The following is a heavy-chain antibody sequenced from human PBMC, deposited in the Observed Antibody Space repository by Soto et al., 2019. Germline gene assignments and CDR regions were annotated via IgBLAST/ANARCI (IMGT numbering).Heavy chain of an antibody. V-gene: IGHV1-69*13. D-gene: IGHD3-22*01. CDR3: ARGRAKNYYDSSGYLTFDY. Sequence: SVKVSCKASGGTFSSYAISWVRQAPGQGLEWMGGIIPIFGTANYVQKFQGRVTITADESTSTAYMELSSLRSEDTAVYYCARGRAKNYYDSSGYLTFDYWGQGTLVTVSS. CDR2: IIPIFGTA. J-gene: IGHJ4*02. CDR1: GGTFSSYA.